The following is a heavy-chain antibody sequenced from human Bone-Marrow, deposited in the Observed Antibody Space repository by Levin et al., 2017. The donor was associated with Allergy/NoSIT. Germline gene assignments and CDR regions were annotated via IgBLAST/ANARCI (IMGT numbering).Heavy chain of an antibody. CDR2: ISGYNGKT. V-gene: IGHV1-18*01. Sequence: ASVKVSCKTSGYNFNTYGVSWVRQAPGQGLEWMGWISGYNGKTKFAQKFQGRVIMTTDTSTTTAYMEVRGLTSDDTAVYYCARDEELAADYWGQGTLVTVPS. CDR3: ARDEELAADY. J-gene: IGHJ4*02. D-gene: IGHD3-10*01. CDR1: GYNFNTYG.